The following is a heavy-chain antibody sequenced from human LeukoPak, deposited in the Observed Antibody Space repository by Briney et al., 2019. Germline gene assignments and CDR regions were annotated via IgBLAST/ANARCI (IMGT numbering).Heavy chain of an antibody. CDR1: GYTFTSYY. V-gene: IGHV1-46*01. Sequence: GASVKVSCKASGYTFTSYYMHWVRQAPGQGLEWMGIINPSGGSTSYAQKFQGRVTMTRDMSTSTVYMELSSLRSEDTAVYYCARDHPYYYDSSGYYWSYYYMDVWGKGTTVTVSS. CDR2: INPSGGST. CDR3: ARDHPYYYDSSGYYWSYYYMDV. J-gene: IGHJ6*03. D-gene: IGHD3-22*01.